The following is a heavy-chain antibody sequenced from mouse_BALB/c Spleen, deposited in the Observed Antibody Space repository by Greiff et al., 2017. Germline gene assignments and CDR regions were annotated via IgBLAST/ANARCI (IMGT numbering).Heavy chain of an antibody. CDR2: ISSGGGST. CDR3: ANRYGGAMDY. Sequence: EVKLVESGGGLVKPGGSLKLSCAATGFAFSSYDMSWVRQTPEKGLEWVAYISSGGGSTYYPDTVKGRFTISRDNAKNTLYLQMSSLKSEDTAMYYCANRYGGAMDYWGQGTSVTVSS. J-gene: IGHJ4*01. V-gene: IGHV5-12-1*01. CDR1: GFAFSSYD. D-gene: IGHD2-14*01.